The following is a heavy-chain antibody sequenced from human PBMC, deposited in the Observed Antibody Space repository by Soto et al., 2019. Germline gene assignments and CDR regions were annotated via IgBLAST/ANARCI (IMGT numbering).Heavy chain of an antibody. D-gene: IGHD1-1*01. CDR1: GDSISSADYY. CDR2: IFYSGTT. CDR3: ARDLWVEPELYYYGMDV. V-gene: IGHV4-30-4*01. Sequence: SSETLSLTGTVSGDSISSADYYWSWIRQTPGKGLEWIGHIFYSGTTYYNPSLKSRLTISVDTSKNHFSLRLTSVTAADTAVYYCARDLWVEPELYYYGMDVWGQGTTVTVSS. J-gene: IGHJ6*02.